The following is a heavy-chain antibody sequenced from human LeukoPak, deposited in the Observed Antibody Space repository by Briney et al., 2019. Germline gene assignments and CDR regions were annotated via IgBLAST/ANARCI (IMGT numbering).Heavy chain of an antibody. V-gene: IGHV2-70*11. J-gene: IGHJ4*02. Sequence: SGPTLVNPTQTLTLTCTFSGFSLSTSGMCVSWIRQPPGKALEWLARIDWDDDKYYSTSLKTRLTISNDTSKNQVVLTMTNMDPVDTATYYCARTYYYDSSGYYFDYWGQGTLVTVSS. CDR2: IDWDDDK. CDR1: GFSLSTSGMC. D-gene: IGHD3-22*01. CDR3: ARTYYYDSSGYYFDY.